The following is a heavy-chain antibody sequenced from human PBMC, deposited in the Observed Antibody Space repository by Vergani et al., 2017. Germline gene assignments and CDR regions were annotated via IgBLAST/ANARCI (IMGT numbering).Heavy chain of an antibody. CDR2: FYYGRGT. CDR3: ARRPTQCRRTSCLGPPFDY. CDR1: GYSIRSGCY. V-gene: IGHV4-38-2*01. J-gene: IGHJ4*02. Sequence: QVRLHESGPGLVKPSETLYLSCDVSGYSIRSGCYWGWMRQSPGRGLEWIGTFYYGRGTYYNPSLKSRASMSVDTSRNQFSLKLNSVTAADRAVYYCARRPTQCRRTSCLGPPFDYWGQGTLVTVSS. D-gene: IGHD2-2*01.